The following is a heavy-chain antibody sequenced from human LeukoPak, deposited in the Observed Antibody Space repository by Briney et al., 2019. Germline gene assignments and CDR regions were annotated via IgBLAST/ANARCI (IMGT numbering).Heavy chain of an antibody. CDR3: ARDHKVDTAMVYYYYYGTDV. V-gene: IGHV3-21*01. J-gene: IGHJ6*04. CDR2: ISSSSSYI. D-gene: IGHD5-18*01. Sequence: GGSLRLSCAASGFTFSSYSMNWVRQAPGKGLEWVSSISSSSSYIYYADSVKGRFTISRDNAKNSLYLQMNSLRAEDTAVYYCARDHKVDTAMVYYYYYGTDVWGKGTTVTVSS. CDR1: GFTFSSYS.